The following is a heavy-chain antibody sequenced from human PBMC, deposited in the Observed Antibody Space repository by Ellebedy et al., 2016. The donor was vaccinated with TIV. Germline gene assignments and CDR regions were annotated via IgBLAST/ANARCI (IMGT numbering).Heavy chain of an antibody. CDR1: GYTLSELS. D-gene: IGHD1-26*01. CDR3: ATDGEVGARSY. CDR2: FDPEDGET. Sequence: ASVKVSXXVSGYTLSELSMHWVRQAPGKGLEWMGGFDPEDGETIYAQKFQGRVTMTEDTSTDTAYMELSSLRSEDTAVYYCATDGEVGARSYWGQGTLVTVSS. V-gene: IGHV1-24*01. J-gene: IGHJ4*02.